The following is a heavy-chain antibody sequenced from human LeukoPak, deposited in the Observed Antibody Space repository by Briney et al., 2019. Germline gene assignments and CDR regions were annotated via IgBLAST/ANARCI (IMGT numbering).Heavy chain of an antibody. CDR3: ASEIEQLWFRGKDY. Sequence: PGGSLRLSCAASGFTFSSYSMKWVGQAPGKGREWGSYISSSSSTIYYADSVKGRFTISRENAKNSMYLQMNRQRAEDTAVYYCASEIEQLWFRGKDYWGQGTLVTVSS. D-gene: IGHD5-18*01. V-gene: IGHV3-48*01. CDR1: GFTFSSYS. J-gene: IGHJ4*02. CDR2: ISSSSSTI.